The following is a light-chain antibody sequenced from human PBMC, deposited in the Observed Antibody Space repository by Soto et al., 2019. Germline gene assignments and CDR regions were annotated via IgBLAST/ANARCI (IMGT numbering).Light chain of an antibody. Sequence: DSVMTQSPDSLAVSLGERATINCKSSQSVLYSSNNKNYLAWYQQKPGQPPNLLIYWASTRESGVPDRFSGSESETDFTLTISSLQTEDVAVYYCQQYFSTPLTFGGETKLDI. CDR2: WAS. CDR3: QQYFSTPLT. J-gene: IGKJ4*01. CDR1: QSVLYSSNNKNY. V-gene: IGKV4-1*01.